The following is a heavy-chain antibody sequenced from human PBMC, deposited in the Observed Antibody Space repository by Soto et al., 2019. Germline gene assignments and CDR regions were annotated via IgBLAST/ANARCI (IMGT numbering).Heavy chain of an antibody. CDR3: ARDFRGQDTIFGVVPFDP. CDR1: GFTFSSYW. Sequence: PGGSLRLSCAASGFTFSSYWMSWVRQAPGKGLEWVANIKQDGSEKYYVDSVKGRFTISRDNAKNSLYLQMNSLRAEDTAVYYCARDFRGQDTIFGVVPFDPWGQGTLVTVSS. J-gene: IGHJ5*02. V-gene: IGHV3-7*01. CDR2: IKQDGSEK. D-gene: IGHD3-3*01.